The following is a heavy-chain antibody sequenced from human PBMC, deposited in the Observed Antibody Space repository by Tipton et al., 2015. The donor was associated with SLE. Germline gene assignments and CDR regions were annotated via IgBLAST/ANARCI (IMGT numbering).Heavy chain of an antibody. Sequence: GLVKPSETLSLMCTVSDGSVNNYYWTWIRQSPGKGLKWIGRIHTSGSTNYKSSLQSRVTISLDTSKNQFSLELRSVTAADTAVYYCARDPRHQEYISSRFQFYLDVWGKGTTVNVSS. V-gene: IGHV4-4*08. J-gene: IGHJ6*03. CDR2: IHTSGST. D-gene: IGHD6-6*01. CDR1: DGSVNNYY. CDR3: ARDPRHQEYISSRFQFYLDV.